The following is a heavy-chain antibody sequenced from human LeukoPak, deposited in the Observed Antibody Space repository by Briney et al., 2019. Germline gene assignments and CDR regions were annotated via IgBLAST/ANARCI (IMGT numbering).Heavy chain of an antibody. D-gene: IGHD3-10*01. V-gene: IGHV3-23*01. CDR3: ATSYYYNAGGPFYFDF. J-gene: IGHJ4*02. CDR2: INVGGTST. CDR1: GFTFSTYA. Sequence: GGSLRLSCAASGFTFSTYAMSWVRQAPGKGLEWVSGINVGGTSTYYADSVQGRFIISRDNSRNTLHLQMNSLRAEDTALYYCATSYYYNAGGPFYFDFWGQGALVTVSS.